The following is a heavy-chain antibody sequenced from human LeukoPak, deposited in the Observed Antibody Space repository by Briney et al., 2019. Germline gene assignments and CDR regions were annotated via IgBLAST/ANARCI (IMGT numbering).Heavy chain of an antibody. Sequence: GASVKVSCKASGYNFTSYGISWVRQAPGQGLEWMGWISGFNGNTNYVQKLQGRVTMTTDTTTSTAYMELRGLRADDTAVYYCTRDSYYQNSSLDYWGQGTLVTVSS. J-gene: IGHJ4*02. CDR1: GYNFTSYG. V-gene: IGHV1-18*01. CDR2: ISGFNGNT. CDR3: TRDSYYQNSSLDY. D-gene: IGHD3-22*01.